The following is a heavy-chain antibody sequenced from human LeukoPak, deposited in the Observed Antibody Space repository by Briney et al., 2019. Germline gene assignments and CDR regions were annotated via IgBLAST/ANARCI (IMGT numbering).Heavy chain of an antibody. D-gene: IGHD4-17*01. CDR2: ISGYDGNT. J-gene: IGHJ4*02. V-gene: IGHV1-18*01. Sequence: GASVNVSFTASGYTFTTYGVSWVRQAPGQGLGWMGWISGYDGNTNYAQKLRGRVTMTTDTATSTAYMDPSSLTFGETALYYCARTVTTSSYYFDYWGQGTLVTVSS. CDR3: ARTVTTSSYYFDY. CDR1: GYTFTTYG.